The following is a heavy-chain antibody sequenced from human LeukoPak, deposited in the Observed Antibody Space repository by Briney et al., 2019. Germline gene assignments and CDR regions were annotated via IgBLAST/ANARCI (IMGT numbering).Heavy chain of an antibody. J-gene: IGHJ4*02. CDR2: IYYNGYT. CDR3: ARSRSFYNRRVNVWNFDS. Sequence: SETLSFTCTVYGVSTNNYYWNWIRQSPGKGLEWVGFIYYNGYTSYNPSLKSRVTLSIDTSKNQFSLKMTSITPADTAVYYCARSRSFYNRRVNVWNFDSWGQGTLVTVSS. D-gene: IGHD1-14*01. CDR1: GVSTNNYY. V-gene: IGHV4-59*01.